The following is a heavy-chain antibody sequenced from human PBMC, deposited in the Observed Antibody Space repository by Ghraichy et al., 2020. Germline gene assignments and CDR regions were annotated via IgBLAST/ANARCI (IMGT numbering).Heavy chain of an antibody. Sequence: GVLRLSCAASGFTFRSYATGWVRQAPGKGLEWVSTMSGSGDNAFYADSVNGRFTISRDNLKNTLYLQMNSLSAEDTAVYYCAKHFGSSGYQHAFDIWGQGTMVSVSS. V-gene: IGHV3-23*01. CDR2: MSGSGDNA. D-gene: IGHD3-22*01. CDR3: AKHFGSSGYQHAFDI. CDR1: GFTFRSYA. J-gene: IGHJ3*02.